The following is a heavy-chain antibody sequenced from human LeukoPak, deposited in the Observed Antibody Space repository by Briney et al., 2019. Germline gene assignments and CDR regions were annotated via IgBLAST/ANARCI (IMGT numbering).Heavy chain of an antibody. V-gene: IGHV3-21*01. CDR2: ISSSISYI. D-gene: IGHD3-22*01. CDR1: GFTFSSYS. J-gene: IGHJ1*01. Sequence: GSLRLSCAASGFTFSSYSINWVRQAPGKGLEWVSSISSSISYIYYADSVKGRFTISRDNSKNTLYLQMNSLRAEDTAVYYCARPHSSPEYFQHWGQGTLVTVSS. CDR3: ARPHSSPEYFQH.